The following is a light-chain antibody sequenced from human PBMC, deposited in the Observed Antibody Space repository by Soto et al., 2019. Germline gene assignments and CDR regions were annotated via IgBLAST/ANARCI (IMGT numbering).Light chain of an antibody. J-gene: IGLJ2*01. CDR2: DTN. CDR1: TSNIGNNY. V-gene: IGLV1-51*01. Sequence: QSVLTQPPSVSAAPGQQVTISCSGETSNIGNNYVSWYQQLPGTAPKLLIYDTNNRPSGIPDRFSGSKSGTSATLGITGLQTGDEAVYYCGAWDSSLSGVLFGGGPKLTVL. CDR3: GAWDSSLSGVL.